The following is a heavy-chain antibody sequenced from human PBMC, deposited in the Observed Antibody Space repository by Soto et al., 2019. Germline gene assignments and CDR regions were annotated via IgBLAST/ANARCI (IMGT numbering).Heavy chain of an antibody. CDR3: AKRITMIVVHGDAFDI. Sequence: GGSLRLSCAASGFTFSSYAMIWVRQAPGKGLEWVSAISGSGGSTYYADSVKGRFTISRDNSKNTLYLQMNSLRAEDTAVYYCAKRITMIVVHGDAFDIWGQGTMVTVSS. V-gene: IGHV3-23*01. D-gene: IGHD3-22*01. CDR2: ISGSGGST. CDR1: GFTFSSYA. J-gene: IGHJ3*02.